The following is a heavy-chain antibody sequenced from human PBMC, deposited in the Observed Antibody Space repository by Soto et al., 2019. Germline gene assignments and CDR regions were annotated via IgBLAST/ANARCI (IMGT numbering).Heavy chain of an antibody. CDR3: ARRTIHGKWFGEFLYNGVEP. V-gene: IGHV4-4*07. CDR2: IYTSGST. Sequence: SSTLSLTCTATGGSISSYYWSWIRQPAGKGLEWIGRIYTSGSTNYNPSLKSRVTMSVDTSKNQYSLKLSSVTAAGTEVYYGARRTIHGKWFGEFLYNGVEPWGHGTLVTVS. J-gene: IGHJ5*02. CDR1: GGSISSYY. D-gene: IGHD3-10*01.